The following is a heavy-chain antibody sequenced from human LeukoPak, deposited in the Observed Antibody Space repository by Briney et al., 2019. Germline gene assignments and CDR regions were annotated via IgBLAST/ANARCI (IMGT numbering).Heavy chain of an antibody. CDR2: ISGDGDNT. CDR3: AKVVPQNYDFWSGSTHFDY. D-gene: IGHD3-3*01. Sequence: GGSLRLSCLVSGLTFRTYPMTWVRLAPGRGLEWVSSISGDGDNTYYADSVKGCFTISRDNSWDTLYLQMNSLRAEDTAVYYCAKVVPQNYDFWSGSTHFDYWGQGTLVTVSS. CDR1: GLTFRTYP. J-gene: IGHJ4*02. V-gene: IGHV3-23*01.